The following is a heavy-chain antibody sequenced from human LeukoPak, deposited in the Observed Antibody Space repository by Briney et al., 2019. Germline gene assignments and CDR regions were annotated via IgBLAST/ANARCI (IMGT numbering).Heavy chain of an antibody. Sequence: SEALSLTCTVSGGSISSYYWSWIRQPPGKGLEWIGYIHDSGRTSYNPSLKSRVTISLDTSKNQFSLKLSSVTAADTAVYYCARERSLYYGSGRDTYSYYGMDVWGQGTTVTVSS. CDR3: ARERSLYYGSGRDTYSYYGMDV. V-gene: IGHV4-59*01. CDR1: GGSISSYY. J-gene: IGHJ6*02. D-gene: IGHD3-10*01. CDR2: IHDSGRT.